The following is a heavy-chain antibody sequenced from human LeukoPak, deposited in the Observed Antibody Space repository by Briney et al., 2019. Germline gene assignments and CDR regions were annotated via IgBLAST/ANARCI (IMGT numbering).Heavy chain of an antibody. D-gene: IGHD6-13*01. CDR1: GGSISSYY. CDR3: ARWGAAAGRDY. V-gene: IGHV4-59*01. CDR2: IYYTGST. J-gene: IGHJ4*02. Sequence: SETLSLTCIVSGGSISSYYWSWVRQPPGKGLEWIGYIYYTGSTNYNPSLKSPLNISIATSKNQFSLKLSSVNAADTAVYYCARWGAAAGRDYWGQGTLVTVSS.